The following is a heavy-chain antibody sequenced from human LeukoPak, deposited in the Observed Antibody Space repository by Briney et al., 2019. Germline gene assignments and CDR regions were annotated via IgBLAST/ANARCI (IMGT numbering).Heavy chain of an antibody. V-gene: IGHV3-23*01. CDR2: ISGNGGST. Sequence: GSLILSCAASGFTFSRYAMSWVRQAPGKGLEWVSSISGNGGSTYYAESVKGRFTISRDNSKNTLYLQMNSLRAEDTAVYYCAKDVLIVVVDGGYFDYWGQGTLVTVSS. D-gene: IGHD3-22*01. CDR1: GFTFSRYA. CDR3: AKDVLIVVVDGGYFDY. J-gene: IGHJ4*02.